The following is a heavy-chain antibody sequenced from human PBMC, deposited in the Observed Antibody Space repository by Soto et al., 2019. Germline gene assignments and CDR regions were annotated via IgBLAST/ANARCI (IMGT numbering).Heavy chain of an antibody. CDR2: IIPIFGTP. V-gene: IGHV1-69*01. D-gene: IGHD2-2*01. CDR1: GGTFSSYL. CDR3: ARHPKYDY. J-gene: IGHJ4*02. Sequence: QVQLVQSGAEVKKPGSSVKVSCKASGGTFSSYLISWVRQAPGQELEWMGGIIPIFGTPNYAQKFQGRVTMTADESTSTAYMELSSLRSEDTAVYYCARHPKYDYWGQGTLVTVSS.